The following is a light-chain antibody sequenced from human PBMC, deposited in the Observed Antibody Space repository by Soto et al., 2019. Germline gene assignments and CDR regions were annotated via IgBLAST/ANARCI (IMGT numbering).Light chain of an antibody. CDR3: QQSYSTPWT. CDR1: QSVAKY. CDR2: TSS. J-gene: IGKJ1*01. V-gene: IGKV1-39*01. Sequence: DIQMTQSPSSLSASVGDRVTITCRATQSVAKYVNWYQQKPGQAPNLLIYTSSNLQSGVPSRFTGSGFATDFTLTISSLQPEDFVSYYCQQSYSTPWTFGQGTKVEIK.